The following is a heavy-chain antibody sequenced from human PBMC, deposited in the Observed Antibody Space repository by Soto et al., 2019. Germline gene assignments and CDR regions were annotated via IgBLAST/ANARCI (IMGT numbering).Heavy chain of an antibody. CDR3: ARGRGLGCSGGSCYSEAFYI. V-gene: IGHV1-69*01. Sequence: QVQLVQSGAEVKKPGSSVKVSCKASGGTFSSYAISWVRQAPGQGLEWMGGIIPIFGTANYAQKFQGRVTITADESMSTAYMELSSLRSEDTAVYYCARGRGLGCSGGSCYSEAFYIWGQGTMVTVSS. J-gene: IGHJ3*02. CDR1: GGTFSSYA. D-gene: IGHD2-15*01. CDR2: IIPIFGTA.